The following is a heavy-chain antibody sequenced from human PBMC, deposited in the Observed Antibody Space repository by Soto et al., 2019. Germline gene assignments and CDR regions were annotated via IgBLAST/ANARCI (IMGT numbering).Heavy chain of an antibody. CDR2: IIPLYGTA. CDR1: GGTFSSFG. CDR3: ARDRSMDGYNSRSFDY. J-gene: IGHJ4*02. D-gene: IGHD5-18*01. Sequence: QVQLVQSGAEVKKPGSSVKVSCKASGGTFSSFGFNWARQAPGQGLEWMGGIIPLYGTANHAQRFQGRVTLSADESTSPVYMELISLRSEDTASYYCARDRSMDGYNSRSFDYWGQGALVTGSS. V-gene: IGHV1-69*01.